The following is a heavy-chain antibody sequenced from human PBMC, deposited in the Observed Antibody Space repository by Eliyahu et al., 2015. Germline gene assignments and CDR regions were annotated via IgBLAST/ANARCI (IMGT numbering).Heavy chain of an antibody. Sequence: QVQLVQSGAEVKKPGSSVKVSCKASGGTXSSYAISWVRQAPGQRLEWMGGIIPIFGTANYAQKFQGRVTITADESTSTAYMELSSLRSEDTAVYYCARGLGRTTVTTVPFDYWGQGTLVTVSS. D-gene: IGHD4-17*01. V-gene: IGHV1-69*01. CDR2: IIPIFGTA. J-gene: IGHJ4*02. CDR3: ARGLGRTTVTTVPFDY. CDR1: GGTXSSYA.